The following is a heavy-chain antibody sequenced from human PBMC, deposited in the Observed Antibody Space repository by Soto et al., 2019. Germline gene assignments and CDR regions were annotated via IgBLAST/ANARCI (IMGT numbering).Heavy chain of an antibody. CDR1: GGSISGSSYY. CDR2: IYYSGST. CDR3: ARSNSGYYKWFDP. J-gene: IGHJ5*02. Sequence: SETLSLTCTVSGGSISGSSYYWGWIRQPPGKGLEWIGNIYYSGSTYYNPSLKSRVTISVDTSKNQFSLKLSSVTAADTAIYYCARSNSGYYKWFDPWGQGTLVTVSS. V-gene: IGHV4-39*01. D-gene: IGHD3-22*01.